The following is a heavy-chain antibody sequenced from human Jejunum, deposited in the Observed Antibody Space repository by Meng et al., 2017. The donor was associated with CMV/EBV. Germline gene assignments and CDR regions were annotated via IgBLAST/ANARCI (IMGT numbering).Heavy chain of an antibody. V-gene: IGHV1-2*02. CDR3: ARPMDKSSWKEWFDP. CDR1: GYTFTDHF. CDR2: INPSSGAT. Sequence: GYTFTDHFIHWVRQVPGQGLEWMGWINPSSGATGYAQKFQGRVSMTRDTSISTAYMELRTLTSDDTAVYYCARPMDKSSWKEWFDPWGQGTQVTVS. D-gene: IGHD1-1*01. J-gene: IGHJ5*02.